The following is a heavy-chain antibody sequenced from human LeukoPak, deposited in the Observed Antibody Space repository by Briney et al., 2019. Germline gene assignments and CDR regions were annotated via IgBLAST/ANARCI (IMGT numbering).Heavy chain of an antibody. D-gene: IGHD1-26*01. Sequence: EASVTVSCKASGYIFTSYGITWVRQAPGQGLEWMGWISPYNGNTKYAQKLQGRVTMTTDTSTGTVYMELRSLRSDDTAVYYCARERYSGSYDAFDIWGQGTMVTVSS. CDR1: GYIFTSYG. V-gene: IGHV1-18*01. CDR2: ISPYNGNT. J-gene: IGHJ3*02. CDR3: ARERYSGSYDAFDI.